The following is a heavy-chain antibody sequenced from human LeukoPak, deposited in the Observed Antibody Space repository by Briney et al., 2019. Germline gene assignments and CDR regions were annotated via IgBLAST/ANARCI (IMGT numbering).Heavy chain of an antibody. J-gene: IGHJ4*02. CDR3: ARAHLSITMIVVVINPRYTYYFDY. V-gene: IGHV4-34*01. Sequence: PSETLSLTCTVSGGSISSYYWSWIRQPPGKGLEWIGEINHSGSTNYNPSLKSRVTISVDTSKNQFSLKLSSVTAADTAVYYCARAHLSITMIVVVINPRYTYYFDYWGQGTLVTVSS. CDR1: GGSISSYY. D-gene: IGHD3-22*01. CDR2: INHSGST.